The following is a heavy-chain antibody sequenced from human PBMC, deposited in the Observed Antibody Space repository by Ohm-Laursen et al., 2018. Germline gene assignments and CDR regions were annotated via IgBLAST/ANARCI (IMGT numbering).Heavy chain of an antibody. CDR1: GGSIDFKY. V-gene: IGHV4-4*07. Sequence: SDTLSLTCTVSGGSIDFKYWTWIRQSADKGLEWIGRITPTGVTHYNPSLESRVTMSLDTSKKLFSLKLSSVTAADTAMYYCARELMEYYDSSGYFDHWGQGSLVTVSS. CDR2: ITPTGVT. CDR3: ARELMEYYDSSGYFDH. D-gene: IGHD3-22*01. J-gene: IGHJ4*02.